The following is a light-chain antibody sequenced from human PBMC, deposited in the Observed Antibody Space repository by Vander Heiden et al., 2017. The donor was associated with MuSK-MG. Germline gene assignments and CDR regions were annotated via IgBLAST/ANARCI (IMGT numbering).Light chain of an antibody. CDR3: QQVYSYPIT. CDR2: AAS. V-gene: IGKV1-9*01. CDR1: QGIGRF. J-gene: IGKJ5*01. Sequence: DIQLTQSPSFLSASVGDRVTITCRASQGIGRFLAWYQQEPGKAPRLLIYAASSLQSGVPSRFSGSGSGTEFTLTISSLQPEDFATYYCQQVYSYPITFGQGTRMEIK.